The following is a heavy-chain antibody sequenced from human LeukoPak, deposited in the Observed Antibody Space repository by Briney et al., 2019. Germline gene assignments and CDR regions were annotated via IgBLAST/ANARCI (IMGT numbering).Heavy chain of an antibody. D-gene: IGHD1-1*01. CDR2: IYSGGST. Sequence: GGSLRLSCAASGFTVSSNYMSWVRQAPGKGLEWVSVIYSGGSTYYADSVKGRFTISRDNSKNTLYLQMNSLRAEDTAVYYCARVTDWNDFDYWGQGTLVTVSS. CDR3: ARVTDWNDFDY. CDR1: GFTVSSNY. J-gene: IGHJ4*02. V-gene: IGHV3-53*01.